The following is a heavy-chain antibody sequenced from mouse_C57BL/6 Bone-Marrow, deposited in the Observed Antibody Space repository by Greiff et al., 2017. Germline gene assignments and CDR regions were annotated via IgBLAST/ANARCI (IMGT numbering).Heavy chain of an antibody. CDR3: ARGGYDYAWFAY. J-gene: IGHJ3*01. V-gene: IGHV1-61*01. CDR2: IYPSDSET. Sequence: VQLQQPGAELVRPGSSVKLSCKASGYTFTSYWMDWVKQRPGQGLEWIGNIYPSDSETHYNQKFKDKATLTVDKSSSTAYMQLSSLTSEDSAVYYCARGGYDYAWFAYWGQGTLVTGSA. CDR1: GYTFTSYW. D-gene: IGHD2-4*01.